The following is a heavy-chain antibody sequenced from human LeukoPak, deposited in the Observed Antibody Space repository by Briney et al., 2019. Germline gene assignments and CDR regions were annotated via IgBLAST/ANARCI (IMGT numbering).Heavy chain of an antibody. CDR2: IRNGGGPT. CDR3: AREGSGYRFDY. J-gene: IGHJ4*02. V-gene: IGHV3-23*01. CDR1: GFTISAYP. Sequence: GGSLRLSCAASGFTISAYPMTWVRRAPGMGLEWVSSIRNGGGPTYYADSVKGRFTISRDYSKDTLYMQMNSLRTEDTAVYYCAREGSGYRFDYWGQGTLVTVSS. D-gene: IGHD5-18*01.